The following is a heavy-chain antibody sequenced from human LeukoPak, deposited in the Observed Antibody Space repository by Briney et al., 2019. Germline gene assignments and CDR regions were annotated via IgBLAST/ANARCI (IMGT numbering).Heavy chain of an antibody. D-gene: IGHD1-26*01. J-gene: IGHJ4*02. CDR3: ARASGSYPNPVDY. CDR1: GYTFTTYG. Sequence: ASVKVSCEASGYTFTTYGIGWVRQAPGQGLEWMGWISGYNGNTNYAQKFQGRVTMTTDTSTSTAYMEPRSLRSDDTAVYYCARASGSYPNPVDYWGQGTLVTVSS. CDR2: ISGYNGNT. V-gene: IGHV1-18*01.